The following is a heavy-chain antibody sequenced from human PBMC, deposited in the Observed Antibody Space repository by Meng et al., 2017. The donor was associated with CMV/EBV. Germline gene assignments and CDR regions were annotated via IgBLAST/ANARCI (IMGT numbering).Heavy chain of an antibody. Sequence: GESLKISCAASGFTFSSYWMSWVRQAPGKGLEWVANIKQDGSEKYYVDSVKGRFTISRDNAKNSLYLQMNSLRAEDTAVYYCAKSGYCSSTSCYIHYYYGMDVWGQGTTVTVSS. J-gene: IGHJ6*02. V-gene: IGHV3-7*01. CDR3: AKSGYCSSTSCYIHYYYGMDV. CDR2: IKQDGSEK. D-gene: IGHD2-2*02. CDR1: GFTFSSYW.